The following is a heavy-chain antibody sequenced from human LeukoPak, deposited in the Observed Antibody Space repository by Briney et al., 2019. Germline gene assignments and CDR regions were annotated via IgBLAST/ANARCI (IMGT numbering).Heavy chain of an antibody. CDR3: ARGLGGWGLDY. J-gene: IGHJ4*02. CDR2: IGTAGDT. D-gene: IGHD6-19*01. V-gene: IGHV3-13*04. CDR1: GFTFSSYD. Sequence: GGSLRLSCAASGFTFSSYDMHWVRQATGKSLEWVSVIGTAGDTYSPVSVKGRFTISRENAKNSLYLQMNSLRAGDTAVYYCARGLGGWGLDYWGQGTLVTVSS.